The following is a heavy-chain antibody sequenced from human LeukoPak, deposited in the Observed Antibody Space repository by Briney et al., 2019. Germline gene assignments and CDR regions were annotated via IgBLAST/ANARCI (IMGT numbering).Heavy chain of an antibody. CDR1: GFTFSSYA. CDR3: AKDPRSLGYCTSSSCPYFDY. V-gene: IGHV3-23*01. J-gene: IGHJ4*02. D-gene: IGHD2-2*01. CDR2: ISGSDGSS. Sequence: GGSLRLSCAASGFTFSSYAMNWVRQAPGKGLEWGSAISGSDGSSYYADSVKGRFTISRDTSKNTLYLQMNSLRPEDTAVYYCAKDPRSLGYCTSSSCPYFDYWGQGTLVTVSS.